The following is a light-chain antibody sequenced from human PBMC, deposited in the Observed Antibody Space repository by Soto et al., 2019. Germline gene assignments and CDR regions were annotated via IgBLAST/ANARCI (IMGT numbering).Light chain of an antibody. J-gene: IGKJ5*01. CDR3: QQRSNT. V-gene: IGKV3D-20*02. Sequence: EIVLTQFPGTLSLSQGERATLSCRASQTVNSNYLAWYKQKPGHAPRLLMYGASGRATAIQARFSGRGSATDFTLTIRSLEPEDFEVYYCQQRSNTFGQGTRLEI. CDR1: QTVNSNY. CDR2: GAS.